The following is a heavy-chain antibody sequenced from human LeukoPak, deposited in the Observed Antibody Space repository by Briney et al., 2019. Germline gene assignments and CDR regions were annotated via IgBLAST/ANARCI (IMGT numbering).Heavy chain of an antibody. D-gene: IGHD3-10*01. Sequence: ASVKVSCKASGYTSNNYYVYWVRQAPGQGLEWMGIINPGGDSANYSQKFQGRVTVTRDTSTGTVYMELSSLRSEDTAIFYCASGDGYHHWFDPWGQGTLVTVSS. CDR3: ASGDGYHHWFDP. J-gene: IGHJ5*02. CDR2: INPGGDSA. V-gene: IGHV1-46*02. CDR1: GYTSNNYY.